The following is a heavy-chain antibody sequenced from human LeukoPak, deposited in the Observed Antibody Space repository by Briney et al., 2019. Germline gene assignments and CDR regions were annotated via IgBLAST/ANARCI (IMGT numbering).Heavy chain of an antibody. V-gene: IGHV4-59*01. D-gene: IGHD3-22*01. J-gene: IGHJ2*01. Sequence: SETLSLTCTVSGGSISNNYWSWIRQTPGKGMEWIGYIYSSGSTNYNPSLESRVAISVDASTNQFSLKLTSVTAADTAVYYCARISAGGTYYYDSNNLYWHFDLWGRGTLVSVSS. CDR3: ARISAGGTYYYDSNNLYWHFDL. CDR2: IYSSGST. CDR1: GGSISNNY.